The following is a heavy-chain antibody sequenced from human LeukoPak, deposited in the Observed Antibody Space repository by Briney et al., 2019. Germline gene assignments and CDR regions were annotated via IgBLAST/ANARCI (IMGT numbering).Heavy chain of an antibody. V-gene: IGHV3-74*01. CDR2: INSDGSST. D-gene: IGHD3-3*01. Sequence: GGSLRLSCAASGFTFSSYWMHWVRQAPGKGLVWVSRINSDGSSTSYADSVKGRFTISRDNAKSTLYLQMNSLRAEDTAVYYCARVSPETYYDFWSGSYYYYGMDVWGQGTTVTVSS. CDR1: GFTFSSYW. J-gene: IGHJ6*02. CDR3: ARVSPETYYDFWSGSYYYYGMDV.